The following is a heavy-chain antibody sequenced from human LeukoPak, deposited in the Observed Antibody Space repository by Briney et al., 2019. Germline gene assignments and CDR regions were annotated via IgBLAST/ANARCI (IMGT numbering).Heavy chain of an antibody. CDR1: GDTFSSYA. Sequence: RWASVKVSCKASGDTFSSYAISWVRQAPGQGLEWMGRIIPILGIANYAQKFQGRVTITADKSTSTAYMELSSLRSEDTAVYYCARDSYSNLGYYYYGMDVWGQGTTVTVSS. J-gene: IGHJ6*02. CDR3: ARDSYSNLGYYYYGMDV. V-gene: IGHV1-69*04. CDR2: IIPILGIA. D-gene: IGHD4-11*01.